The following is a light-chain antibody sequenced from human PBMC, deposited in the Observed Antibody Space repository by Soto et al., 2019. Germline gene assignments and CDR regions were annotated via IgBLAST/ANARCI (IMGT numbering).Light chain of an antibody. Sequence: EIVMTQSPATLSVSPGERATLSCRASQSVSSNLAWYQQKPGQAPRLLIYGASTRATGIPARFSGSGSGTEFTLTISSLQSEDFAVYYCQQYSSWPPWTFGQGTKGEIK. V-gene: IGKV3-15*01. J-gene: IGKJ1*01. CDR2: GAS. CDR3: QQYSSWPPWT. CDR1: QSVSSN.